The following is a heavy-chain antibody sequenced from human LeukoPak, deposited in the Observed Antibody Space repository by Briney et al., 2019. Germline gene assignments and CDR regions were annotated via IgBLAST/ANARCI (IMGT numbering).Heavy chain of an antibody. V-gene: IGHV3-30*02. J-gene: IGHJ5*02. CDR1: EFTFSSYG. Sequence: GGSLRLSCAASEFTFSSYGMHWVRQALGKGLEWVAFIRYDGSNKYYADSVKGRFTISRDNSKNTLYLQMNSLRAEDTAVYYCARDLGQYYDTSDNWFDPWGQGTLVTVSS. CDR3: ARDLGQYYDTSDNWFDP. CDR2: IRYDGSNK. D-gene: IGHD3-22*01.